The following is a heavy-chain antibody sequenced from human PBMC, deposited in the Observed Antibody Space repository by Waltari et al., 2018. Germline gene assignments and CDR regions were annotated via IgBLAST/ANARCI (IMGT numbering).Heavy chain of an antibody. CDR1: GYTFTSSG. Sequence: QVQLVQSGAEVKKPGASVKVSCKASGYTFTSSGISWVRQAPGQGLGWMGWISAYNGNTNYAQKLQGRVTMTTDTSTSTAYMELRSLRSDDTAVYYCAASSPGYCSGGSCYSDAFDIWGQGTTVTVSS. CDR3: AASSPGYCSGGSCYSDAFDI. J-gene: IGHJ3*02. CDR2: ISAYNGNT. V-gene: IGHV1-18*01. D-gene: IGHD2-15*01.